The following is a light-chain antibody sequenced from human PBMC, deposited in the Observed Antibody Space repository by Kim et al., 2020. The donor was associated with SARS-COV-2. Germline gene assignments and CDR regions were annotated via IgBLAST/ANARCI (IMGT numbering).Light chain of an antibody. CDR1: SSDVGGYTY. CDR3: SSYAGSNFWV. J-gene: IGLJ3*02. V-gene: IGLV2-8*01. CDR2: EVS. Sequence: GQSVTISCTGTSSDVGGYTYVSWYQQHPGKAPKLMIYEVSKRPSGVPDRFSGSKAGNTASLTVSGLQAEDEADYYCSSYAGSNFWVFGGGTKLTVL.